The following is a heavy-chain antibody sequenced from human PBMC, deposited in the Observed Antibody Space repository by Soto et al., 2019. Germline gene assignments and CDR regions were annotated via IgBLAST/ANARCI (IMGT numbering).Heavy chain of an antibody. V-gene: IGHV3-23*01. CDR1: GFTFSSYA. J-gene: IGHJ6*02. CDR3: AKDSSSWTTLYYYYGMDV. CDR2: ISGSGGST. D-gene: IGHD6-13*01. Sequence: GGSLRLSCAASGFTFSSYAMSWVRQAPGKGLEWVSAISGSGGSTYYADSVKGRFTISRDNSKNTLYLQMNSLRAKDTAVYYCAKDSSSWTTLYYYYGMDVWGQGTTVTVSS.